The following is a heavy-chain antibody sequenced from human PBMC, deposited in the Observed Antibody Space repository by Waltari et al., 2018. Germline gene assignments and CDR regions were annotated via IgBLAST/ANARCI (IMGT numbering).Heavy chain of an antibody. V-gene: IGHV1-8*03. CDR1: GYTFTSYD. D-gene: IGHD3-16*01. CDR3: ARGQVAYYLGGGAGFDP. Sequence: QVQLVQSGAEVKKPGASVKVSCKASGYTFTSYDINWVRQATGQGLGWMGWMNPCSGKTCYAQKFQGRVTITRNTSISTAYMELSSLRSEDTAVYYCARGQVAYYLGGGAGFDPWGQGTLVTVSS. CDR2: MNPCSGKT. J-gene: IGHJ5*02.